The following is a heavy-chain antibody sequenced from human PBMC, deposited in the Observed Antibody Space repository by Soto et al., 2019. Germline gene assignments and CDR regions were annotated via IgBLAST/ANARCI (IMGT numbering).Heavy chain of an antibody. Sequence: SLRLSCAASGFTFSSYAMSWVRQAPGKGLEWVSAISGSGGSTYYADSVKGRFTISRDNSKNTLYLQMNSLRAEDTAVYYCAKARSSSWYGADYWGQGTLVTVSS. CDR3: AKARSSSWYGADY. CDR2: ISGSGGST. CDR1: GFTFSSYA. D-gene: IGHD6-13*01. V-gene: IGHV3-23*01. J-gene: IGHJ4*02.